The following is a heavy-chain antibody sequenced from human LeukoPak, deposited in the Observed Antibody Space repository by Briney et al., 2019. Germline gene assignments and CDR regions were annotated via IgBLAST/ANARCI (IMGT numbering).Heavy chain of an antibody. D-gene: IGHD4-17*01. V-gene: IGHV4-59*01. J-gene: IGHJ5*02. CDR3: ARVFRGAVTSNWFDP. CDR2: ISDSGST. CDR1: GGSTNGYY. Sequence: PSETLSLTCTVSGGSTNGYYWTWIRQPPGKGLEWIGYISDSGSTNYNPSLKSRVTMSVDSSNTEFSLRLNSVTAADTAVYYCARVFRGAVTSNWFDPWGQGTLVTVSS.